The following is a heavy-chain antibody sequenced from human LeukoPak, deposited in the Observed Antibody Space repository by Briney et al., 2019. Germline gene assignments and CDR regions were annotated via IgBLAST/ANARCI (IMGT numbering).Heavy chain of an antibody. CDR3: ARRAVGAYFDY. CDR1: GGSISSGTYY. V-gene: IGHV4-61*09. Sequence: PSETLSLTCIVSGGSISSGTYYWSWIRQPAGKGLEWIGQIYTSGTTNYNPSLKSRVTISVDTSKNQFSLNLSSVTAADTAVYYCARRAVGAYFDYWGQGTLVTVSS. D-gene: IGHD1-26*01. CDR2: IYTSGTT. J-gene: IGHJ4*02.